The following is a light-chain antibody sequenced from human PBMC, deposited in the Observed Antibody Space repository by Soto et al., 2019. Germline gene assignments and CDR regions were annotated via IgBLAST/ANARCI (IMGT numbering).Light chain of an antibody. V-gene: IGKV1-12*01. J-gene: IGKJ4*01. Sequence: DIQMTQSPSSVSASVGDRVSNTCRASHHISNWLAWYQQKPGRAPKLLIYTGSSLQSGVPSRFSGTGSGTDFTLTISSLQPEDVATYYCQQANSFPLTFGGGTKVEIK. CDR3: QQANSFPLT. CDR2: TGS. CDR1: HHISNW.